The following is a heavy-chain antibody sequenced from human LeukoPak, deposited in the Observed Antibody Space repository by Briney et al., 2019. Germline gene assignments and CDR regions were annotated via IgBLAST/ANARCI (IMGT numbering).Heavy chain of an antibody. J-gene: IGHJ4*02. Sequence: PGGSLRLSCSVSGFTFSVHAMHWVRQPPGKGLEFLSSINSNGDSTYHADSVKGRFTISRDNSRSTLYLQMRSLRPEDTAVYYCVKSGYSTSSDVDYWGQGTLVTVSS. D-gene: IGHD6-6*01. CDR1: GFTFSVHA. CDR3: VKSGYSTSSDVDY. V-gene: IGHV3-64D*09. CDR2: INSNGDST.